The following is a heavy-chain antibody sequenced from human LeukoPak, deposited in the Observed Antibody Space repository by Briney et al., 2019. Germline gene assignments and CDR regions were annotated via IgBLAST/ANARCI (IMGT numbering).Heavy chain of an antibody. V-gene: IGHV1-2*02. D-gene: IGHD2-15*01. Sequence: ASVKVSCKASGYTFTGYYMHWVRQAPGQGLEWMGWINPNSGGTNYAQKFQGRVTMTRDTSISTAYMELSRLRSDDTAVYYCARGVGYCSGGSCYQRFDPWGQGTLVTVSS. CDR3: ARGVGYCSGGSCYQRFDP. CDR2: INPNSGGT. J-gene: IGHJ5*02. CDR1: GYTFTGYY.